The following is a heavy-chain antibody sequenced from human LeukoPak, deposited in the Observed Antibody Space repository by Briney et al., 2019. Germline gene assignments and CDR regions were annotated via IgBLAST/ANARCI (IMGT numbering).Heavy chain of an antibody. Sequence: GGSLRLSCAASGFTFSSYAMSWVRQAPGKGLEWVSVIGGTGDNTYYANSVKGRFTISRDTSKNTLYLQMNSLRAEDTAVYYCGRGGMGPSGGIQHWGQGTLVTVSP. CDR3: GRGGMGPSGGIQH. CDR2: IGGTGDNT. V-gene: IGHV3-23*01. CDR1: GFTFSSYA. D-gene: IGHD3-16*01. J-gene: IGHJ1*01.